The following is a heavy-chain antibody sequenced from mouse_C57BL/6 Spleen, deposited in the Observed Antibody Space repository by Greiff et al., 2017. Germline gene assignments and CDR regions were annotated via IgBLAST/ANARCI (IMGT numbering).Heavy chain of an antibody. CDR1: GYSITSGYY. J-gene: IGHJ3*01. CDR2: ISYDGSN. CDR3: ASSYYYGSNPFAY. Sequence: EVHLVESGPGLVKPSQSLSLTCSVTGYSITSGYYWNWIRQFPGNKLEWMGYISYDGSNNYNPSLKNRISITRDTSKNQFFLKLNSVTTEDTATYYCASSYYYGSNPFAYWGQGTLVTVSA. V-gene: IGHV3-6*01. D-gene: IGHD1-1*01.